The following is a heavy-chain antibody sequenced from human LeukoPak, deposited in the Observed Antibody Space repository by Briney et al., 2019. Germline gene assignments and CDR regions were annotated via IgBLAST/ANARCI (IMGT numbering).Heavy chain of an antibody. CDR3: ARGQEWFDFDY. CDR2: IYYSGST. D-gene: IGHD3-10*01. CDR1: GGSISSGSYY. V-gene: IGHV4-61*10. Sequence: SQTLSLTCTVSGGSISSGSYYWSWMRQPAGKGLEWIGYIYYSGSTNYNPSLKSRVTISVDTSKNQFSLKLSSVTAADTAVYYCARGQEWFDFDYWGQGTLVTVSS. J-gene: IGHJ4*02.